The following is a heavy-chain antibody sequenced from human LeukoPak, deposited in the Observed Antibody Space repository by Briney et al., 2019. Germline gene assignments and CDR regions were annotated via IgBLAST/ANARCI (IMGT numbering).Heavy chain of an antibody. Sequence: GGSLRLSCAASGFTFSSYTMSWVRQAPGKGLEWVSYISSSSSTIYYADSVKGRFTISRDNAKNSLYLQMNSLRDEDAAVYYCARAYHYGSGYGMDVWGQGTTVTVSS. CDR2: ISSSSSTI. V-gene: IGHV3-48*02. CDR1: GFTFSSYT. D-gene: IGHD3-10*01. J-gene: IGHJ6*02. CDR3: ARAYHYGSGYGMDV.